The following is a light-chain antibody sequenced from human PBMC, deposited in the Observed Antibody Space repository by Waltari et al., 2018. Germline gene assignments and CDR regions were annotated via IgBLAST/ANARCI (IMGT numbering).Light chain of an antibody. V-gene: IGKV3-20*01. CDR3: QQYGSSILYT. Sequence: EVVLTQSPGTLSLSPGEKATLSCRASQSLTKRYLAWYQQKPGQPPKLLIYGASSRAAGIPDRFSGSGFGTDFSLTINRLEPDDSAVYYCQQYGSSILYTFGQGTKLEIK. CDR1: QSLTKRY. CDR2: GAS. J-gene: IGKJ2*01.